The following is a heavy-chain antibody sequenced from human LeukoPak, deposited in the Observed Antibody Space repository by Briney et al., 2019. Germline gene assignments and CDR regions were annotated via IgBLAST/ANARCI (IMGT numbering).Heavy chain of an antibody. D-gene: IGHD3-22*01. CDR1: GYILTDFY. CDR3: ARDRRYYDSSGYFV. CDR2: INPNSGRT. J-gene: IGHJ3*01. V-gene: IGHV1-2*02. Sequence: GASVKVSCKASGYILTDFYLHWVRQAPGQGLEWMGWINPNSGRTNYAEKFQGRVTMTSATSISTVYMELNRLTSDDTAVYYCARDRRYYDSSGYFVWGQGTMVTVSS.